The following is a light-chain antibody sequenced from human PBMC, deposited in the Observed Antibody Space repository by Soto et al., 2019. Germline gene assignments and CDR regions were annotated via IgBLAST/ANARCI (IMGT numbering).Light chain of an antibody. CDR2: VGTGGIVG. CDR3: GADHGSGSNLSV. V-gene: IGLV9-49*01. J-gene: IGLJ3*02. Sequence: QPVLTQPPSASASLGASVTLTCTLSSGYSNYKVDWYQQRPGKGPRFVMRVGTGGIVGSKGDGIPDRFSVLGSGLNRYLTIKNIQEEDESDYHCGADHGSGSNLSVFGGGTKLTVL. CDR1: SGYSNYK.